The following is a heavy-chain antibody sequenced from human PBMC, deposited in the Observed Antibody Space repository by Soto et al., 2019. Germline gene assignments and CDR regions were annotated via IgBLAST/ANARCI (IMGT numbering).Heavy chain of an antibody. D-gene: IGHD6-13*01. Sequence: QVQLVESGGGLVKPGGSLRLSCAASGFTFSDYYMSWTRQAPGKGLEWLSYISMSSSIIKYADSVKGRFTISRDNAKKSLYLQMNSLRVEDTAVYYCARGGSSRPFDLWGRGTLVTVSS. CDR3: ARGGSSRPFDL. V-gene: IGHV3-11*01. CDR2: ISMSSSII. J-gene: IGHJ2*01. CDR1: GFTFSDYY.